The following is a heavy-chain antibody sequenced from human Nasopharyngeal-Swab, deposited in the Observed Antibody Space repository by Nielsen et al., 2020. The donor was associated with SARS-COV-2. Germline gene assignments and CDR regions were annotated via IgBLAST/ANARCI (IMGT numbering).Heavy chain of an antibody. J-gene: IGHJ4*02. Sequence: GEFLKISCAASGFTFSSYWMNWVRQAPGKGLEWVANIKQDGSEKPYVDSVRGRFTISRDNAKNSVYLQMNSLRAEDTAVYYCARGHSWSFDYWGQGTLVTVSA. CDR3: ARGHSWSFDY. CDR1: GFTFSSYW. CDR2: IKQDGSEK. D-gene: IGHD6-13*01. V-gene: IGHV3-7*04.